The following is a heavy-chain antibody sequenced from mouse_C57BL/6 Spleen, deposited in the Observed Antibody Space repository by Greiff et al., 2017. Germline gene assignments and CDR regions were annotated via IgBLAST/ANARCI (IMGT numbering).Heavy chain of an antibody. V-gene: IGHV1-42*01. J-gene: IGHJ4*01. CDR1: GYSFTGYY. CDR3: ARWEIYYGNSYAMDY. Sequence: EVQLQQSGPELVKPGASVKISCKASGYSFTGYYMNWVKQSPEKSLEWIGEINPSTGGTTYNQKFKAKATLTVDKSSSTAYMQLKSLTSEDSAVYYCARWEIYYGNSYAMDYWGQGTSVTVSS. D-gene: IGHD2-1*01. CDR2: INPSTGGT.